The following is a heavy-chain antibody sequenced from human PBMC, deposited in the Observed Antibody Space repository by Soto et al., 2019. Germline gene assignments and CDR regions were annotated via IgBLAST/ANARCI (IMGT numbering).Heavy chain of an antibody. D-gene: IGHD5-12*01. V-gene: IGHV1-69*13. CDR1: GGTFSSYA. CDR3: ARDLVATNYYYYYGMDV. Sequence: ASVKVSCKASGGTFSSYAISWVRQAPGQGLEWMGGIIPIFGTANYAQKFQGRVTITADESTSTAYMELSSLRSEDTAVYYCARDLVATNYYYYYGMDVWGQGTTVTVSS. J-gene: IGHJ6*02. CDR2: IIPIFGTA.